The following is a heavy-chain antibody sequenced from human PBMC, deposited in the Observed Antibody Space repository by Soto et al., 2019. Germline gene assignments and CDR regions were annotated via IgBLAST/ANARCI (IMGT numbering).Heavy chain of an antibody. D-gene: IGHD3-3*01. J-gene: IGHJ6*02. CDR3: ARDSITIFGGGMDV. CDR2: INGNSNYI. CDR1: GFKFSTYS. V-gene: IGHV3-21*01. Sequence: EVQLVESGGGLVRPGGSLRLSCAASGFKFSTYSMNWVRQAPGKGLEWVSYINGNSNYIYYADSLKGRFTISRDNAKNSLYLEMNSLRAGDTAVYYCARDSITIFGGGMDVWGQGTTVTVSS.